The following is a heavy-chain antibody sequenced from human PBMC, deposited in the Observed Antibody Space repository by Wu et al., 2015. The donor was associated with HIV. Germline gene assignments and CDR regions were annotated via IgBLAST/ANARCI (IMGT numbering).Heavy chain of an antibody. CDR1: PYSFTSFG. CDR3: ARGGVYGVNVGDYSYYYYIDV. Sequence: QFHLVQSGAEVKKPGASVKVSCKASPYSFTSFGINWVQQAPGKGLEWMGGIIPILGTAKYAQKLQGRVTMTTDTSTSSAYMELRSLRSDDTAVYYCARGGVYGVNVGDYSYYYYIDVWGKGTTVTVSS. V-gene: IGHV1-18*01. J-gene: IGHJ6*03. CDR2: IIPILGTA. D-gene: IGHD4-23*01.